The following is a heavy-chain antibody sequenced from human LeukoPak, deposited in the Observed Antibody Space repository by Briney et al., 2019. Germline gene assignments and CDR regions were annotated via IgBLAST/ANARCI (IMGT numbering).Heavy chain of an antibody. CDR1: GFTFSTCW. CDR2: INSDGSST. V-gene: IGHV3-74*01. CDR3: ARGQQSGSYFYYGLDV. J-gene: IGHJ6*02. D-gene: IGHD1-26*01. Sequence: GGSLRLSCAAAGFTFSTCWMHWVRQVPGKGLVWVSRINSDGSSTSYADSVKGRFTISRDNAKNTLYLLMNSLRAEDTAVYYCARGQQSGSYFYYGLDVWGQGTTVTVSS.